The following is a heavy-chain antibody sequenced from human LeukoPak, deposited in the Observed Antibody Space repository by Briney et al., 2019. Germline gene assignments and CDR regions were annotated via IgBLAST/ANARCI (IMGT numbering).Heavy chain of an antibody. J-gene: IGHJ4*02. CDR2: IYYSGST. CDR3: ARLTGYSSGWYYYFDY. Sequence: PPETLSLTCTVSGGSISSYYWGWIRQPPGKGLEWIGSIYYSGSTYYNPSLKSRVTISVDTSKNQFSLKLSSVTAADTAVYYCARLTGYSSGWYYYFDYWGQGTLVTVSS. D-gene: IGHD6-19*01. CDR1: GGSISSYY. V-gene: IGHV4-39*01.